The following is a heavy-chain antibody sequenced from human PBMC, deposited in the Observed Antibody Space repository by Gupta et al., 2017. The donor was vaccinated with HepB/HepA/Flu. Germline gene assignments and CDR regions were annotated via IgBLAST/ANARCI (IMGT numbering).Heavy chain of an antibody. CDR3: ARAGGADY. V-gene: IGHV4-34*02. Sequence: QVPLQQWGEGLLKPSVTLSLTRAVSGWSFGVYYWSWIRQPPGKGLEGSGEITQSGLTNKNPSLKSRGTISMDTSKNQVSLRLRSVTAADTAMYYCARAGGADYWGQVTLVTVSS. J-gene: IGHJ4*02. D-gene: IGHD3-16*01. CDR1: GWSFGVYY. CDR2: ITQSGLT.